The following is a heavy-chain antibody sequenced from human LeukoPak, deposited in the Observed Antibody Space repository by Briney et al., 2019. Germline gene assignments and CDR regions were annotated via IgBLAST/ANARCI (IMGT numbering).Heavy chain of an antibody. J-gene: IGHJ4*02. Sequence: ASVKVSCKASGYTFTSYGISWVRQAPGQGLEWMGWINPNSGGTNYAQKFQGWVTMTRDTSISTAYMELSRLRSDDTAVYYCARVFGGTTGTPDYWGQGTLVTVSP. V-gene: IGHV1-2*04. CDR2: INPNSGGT. D-gene: IGHD1-1*01. CDR1: GYTFTSYG. CDR3: ARVFGGTTGTPDY.